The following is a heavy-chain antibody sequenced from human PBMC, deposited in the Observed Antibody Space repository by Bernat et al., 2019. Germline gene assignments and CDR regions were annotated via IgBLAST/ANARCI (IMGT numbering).Heavy chain of an antibody. Sequence: QLQLQDSGPGLVKPSETLSLTCTVPGGSISSSGYYWVWIRQPPGKGLEWLGSIYFSGNTHYNPSLKRRVTISVDTSKNQFSLKLSSVTAADTAVYYCARYCGSTSCVIKYYYGMDVWGQGTTVTVSS. CDR1: GGSISSSGYY. CDR2: IYFSGNT. CDR3: ARYCGSTSCVIKYYYGMDV. V-gene: IGHV4-39*01. D-gene: IGHD2-2*01. J-gene: IGHJ6*02.